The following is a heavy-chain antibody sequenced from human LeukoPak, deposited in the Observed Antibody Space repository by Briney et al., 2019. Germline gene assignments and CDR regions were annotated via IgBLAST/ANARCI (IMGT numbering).Heavy chain of an antibody. CDR2: IRYDGSNK. CDR3: AKDRGEQLVHY. CDR1: GFTCSSYG. V-gene: IGHV3-30*02. D-gene: IGHD6-6*01. Sequence: PGGSLRLSRAASGFTCSSYGMHWVRQAPGKGLEWVAFIRYDGSNKYYADSVKGRFTISRDNSKNTLYLQMNSLRAEDTAVYYCAKDRGEQLVHYWGQGTLVTVSS. J-gene: IGHJ4*02.